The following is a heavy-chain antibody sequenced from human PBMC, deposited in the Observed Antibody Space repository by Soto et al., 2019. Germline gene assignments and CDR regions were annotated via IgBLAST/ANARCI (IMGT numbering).Heavy chain of an antibody. J-gene: IGHJ4*02. CDR2: ISPYNGNT. CDR1: GYTFTRYG. D-gene: IGHD4-17*01. V-gene: IGHV1-18*01. CDR3: TVLGYGDYAGDLAFDS. Sequence: QVHLVQSGAEVKKPGASVKVSCKASGYTFTRYGISWVRQAPGQGLEWMGWISPYNGNTDHVQKFQGRLTMTTDTSTSTGYMELRSLRSDDTAVYYCTVLGYGDYAGDLAFDSWGQGTLVTVSS.